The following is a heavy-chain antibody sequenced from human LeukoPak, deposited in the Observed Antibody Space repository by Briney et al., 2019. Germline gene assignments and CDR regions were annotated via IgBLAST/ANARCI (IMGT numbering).Heavy chain of an antibody. V-gene: IGHV3-21*01. Sequence: GGSLRLSCAASGFTFSNYNMNWVRQAPGKAMEWVSSITSSGTYNFYADSVRGRFTISRDNAKNSLYLQMDSLGPEDTAVYYCARDPYSGNYGNYYYYYMDVWGKGTTVTISS. D-gene: IGHD1-26*01. CDR2: ITSSGTYN. CDR3: ARDPYSGNYGNYYYYYMDV. J-gene: IGHJ6*03. CDR1: GFTFSNYN.